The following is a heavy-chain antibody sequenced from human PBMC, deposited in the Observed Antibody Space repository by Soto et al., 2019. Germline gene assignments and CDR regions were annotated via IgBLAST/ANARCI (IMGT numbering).Heavy chain of an antibody. V-gene: IGHV3-7*01. CDR1: GFTFSSYW. CDR3: ARELVPSNYDCLSGYYTWTDYYYYGMDV. CDR2: IKQDGSEK. J-gene: IGHJ6*02. Sequence: GGSLRLSCAASGFTFSSYWMSWVRQAPGKGLEWVANIKQDGSEKYYVDSVKGRFTISRDNAKNSLYLQMNSLRAEDTAVYYCARELVPSNYDCLSGYYTWTDYYYYGMDVWGQGTTVTGSS. D-gene: IGHD3-3*01.